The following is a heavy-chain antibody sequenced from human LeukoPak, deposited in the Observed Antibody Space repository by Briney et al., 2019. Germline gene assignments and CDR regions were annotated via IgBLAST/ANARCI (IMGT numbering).Heavy chain of an antibody. CDR1: GFSLTELS. Sequence: ASVKVSCKVSGFSLTELSMHWVRQAPGKGLEWMGGFDPEESGTIYAQEFQGRFTMTDDTSTDTAYMELSSLTSEDTAVYFCARGSRPPLNYFDYWGQGTLVTVSS. V-gene: IGHV1-24*01. J-gene: IGHJ4*02. CDR3: ARGSRPPLNYFDY. D-gene: IGHD3-16*01. CDR2: FDPEESGT.